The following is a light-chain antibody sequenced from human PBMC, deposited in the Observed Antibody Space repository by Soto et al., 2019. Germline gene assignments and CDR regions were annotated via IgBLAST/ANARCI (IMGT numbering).Light chain of an antibody. Sequence: QTVVTQEPSFSVSPGGTVTLTCGLSSGSVSTSYYPSWYQQTPGQAPRTLIYSTNTRSSGVPDRFSGSILGNKAALTITGAQADYESDYYCVLYLPSGIWVFGGGTKLTVL. J-gene: IGLJ2*01. CDR3: VLYLPSGIWV. CDR2: STN. CDR1: SGSVSTSYY. V-gene: IGLV8-61*01.